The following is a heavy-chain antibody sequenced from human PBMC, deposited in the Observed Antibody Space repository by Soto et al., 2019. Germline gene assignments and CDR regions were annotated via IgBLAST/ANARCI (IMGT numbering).Heavy chain of an antibody. CDR1: GYSFTSYW. J-gene: IGHJ3*02. CDR3: ARQGDYYDSSGEAHDAFDI. D-gene: IGHD3-22*01. V-gene: IGHV5-10-1*03. CDR2: IDPSDSYT. Sequence: EVQLVQSGAEVKKPGESLRISCKGSGYSFTSYWISWVRQMPGKGLEWMGRIDPSDSYTNYSPSFQGHVTISADKSISTAYLQWSSLKASDTAMYYCARQGDYYDSSGEAHDAFDIWGQGTMVTVSS.